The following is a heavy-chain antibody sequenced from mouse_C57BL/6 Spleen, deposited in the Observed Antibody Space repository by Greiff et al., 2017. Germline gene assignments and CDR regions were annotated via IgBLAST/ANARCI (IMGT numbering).Heavy chain of an antibody. D-gene: IGHD2-1*01. Sequence: VQLQQSGAELVRPGASVKLSCKASGYTFTDYYINWVKQRPGQGLEWIARIYPGSGNTYYNEKFKGKATLTAEKSSSTAYMQLSSLTSEDSAVYFCARREDGNYEGYWGQGTTLTVSS. CDR1: GYTFTDYY. CDR3: ARREDGNYEGY. CDR2: IYPGSGNT. J-gene: IGHJ2*01. V-gene: IGHV1-76*01.